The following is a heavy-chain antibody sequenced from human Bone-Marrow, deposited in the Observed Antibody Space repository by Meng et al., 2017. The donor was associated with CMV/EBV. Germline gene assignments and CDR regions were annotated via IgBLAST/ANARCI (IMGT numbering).Heavy chain of an antibody. CDR1: GFIFSNYW. D-gene: IGHD3-3*01. CDR3: ARTYDFWSGTDY. J-gene: IGHJ4*02. Sequence: GGPLRLSCAASGFIFSNYWMTWVRQAPGKGLEWVANIKQDGSEKYYVDSVKGRFTISRDNAKNSLYLQMNSLRAEDTAMYYCARTYDFWSGTDYWGQGTLVTVSS. V-gene: IGHV3-7*01. CDR2: IKQDGSEK.